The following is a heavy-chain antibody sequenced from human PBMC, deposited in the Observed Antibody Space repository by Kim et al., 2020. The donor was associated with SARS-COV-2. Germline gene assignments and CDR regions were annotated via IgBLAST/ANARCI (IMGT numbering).Heavy chain of an antibody. V-gene: IGHV3-11*03. D-gene: IGHD3-16*02. CDR1: GFTFSDYY. Sequence: GGSLRHSCAASGFTFSDYYMSWIRQAPGKGLEWVSYISSSSSYTNYADSVKGRFTISRDNAKNSLYLQMNSLRAEDTAVYYCARVGYDYVWGSYRDYYYYCGMDVGGQGTTVTVSS. J-gene: IGHJ6*02. CDR2: ISSSSSYT. CDR3: ARVGYDYVWGSYRDYYYYCGMDV.